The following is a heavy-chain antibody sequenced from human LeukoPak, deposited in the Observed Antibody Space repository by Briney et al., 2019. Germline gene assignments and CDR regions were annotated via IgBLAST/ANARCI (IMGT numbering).Heavy chain of an antibody. V-gene: IGHV3-33*05. D-gene: IGHD2-15*01. J-gene: IGHJ6*03. CDR3: AGAFYSMTTPYYYYMDV. Sequence: GGSLRLSCAASGFTFSSYGMHWVRQAPGKGLEWVAVISYDGSNKYYADSVKGRFTISRDNSKNTLYLQMNSLRPEDTAVYYCAGAFYSMTTPYYYYMDVWGKGTTVTVSS. CDR2: ISYDGSNK. CDR1: GFTFSSYG.